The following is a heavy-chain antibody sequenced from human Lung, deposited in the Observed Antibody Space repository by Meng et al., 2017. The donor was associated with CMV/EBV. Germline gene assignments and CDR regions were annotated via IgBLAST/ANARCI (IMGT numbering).Heavy chain of an antibody. V-gene: IGHV3-7*01. D-gene: IGHD2-2*01. CDR1: GFTFSSYW. CDR3: ARDPGYCSSTSCSGFFDY. J-gene: IGHJ4*02. CDR2: IKQDGSEK. Sequence: GESLKISCAASGFTFSSYWMSWVHQAPGKGLEWVANIKQDGSEKYYVDSVKGRFTISRDNAKNSLYLQMNSLRAEDTAVYYCARDPGYCSSTSCSGFFDYWGQGTLVTVSS.